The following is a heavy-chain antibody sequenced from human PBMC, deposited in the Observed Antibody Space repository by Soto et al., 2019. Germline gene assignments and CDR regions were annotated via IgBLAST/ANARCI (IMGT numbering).Heavy chain of an antibody. CDR3: ASQGADYGMDV. Sequence: SETLSLTCTVSGGSISSSSYYWGWIRQPPGKGLEWIGSIYYSGSTYYNPSLKSRVTISVDTSKNQFSLKLSSVTAADTAVYYCASQGADYGMDVWGQGTTVTVSS. CDR1: GGSISSSSYY. D-gene: IGHD1-26*01. CDR2: IYYSGST. J-gene: IGHJ6*02. V-gene: IGHV4-39*01.